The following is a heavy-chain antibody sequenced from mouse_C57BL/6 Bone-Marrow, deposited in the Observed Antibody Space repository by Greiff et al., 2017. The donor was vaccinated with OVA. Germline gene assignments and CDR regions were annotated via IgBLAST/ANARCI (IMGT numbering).Heavy chain of an antibody. V-gene: IGHV8-8*01. CDR1: GFSLSTFGMG. CDR2: IWWDDDK. CDR3: ARILYDGYYDAMDY. D-gene: IGHD2-3*01. J-gene: IGHJ4*01. Sequence: QVQLQQSGPGILQPSQTLSLTCSFSGFSLSTFGMGVGWIRQPSGKGLEWLAHIWWDDDKYYNPALKSRLTISKDTSKNQVFLKIANVDTADTATYYCARILYDGYYDAMDYWGQGTSVTVSS.